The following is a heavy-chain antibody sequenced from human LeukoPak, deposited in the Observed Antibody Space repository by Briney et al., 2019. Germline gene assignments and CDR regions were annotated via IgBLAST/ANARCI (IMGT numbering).Heavy chain of an antibody. CDR3: ARARFPYFDY. J-gene: IGHJ4*02. V-gene: IGHV1-2*02. D-gene: IGHD2-21*01. CDR1: GGTFSSYA. Sequence: ASVKVSSKASGGTFSSYAISWVRQAPGQGLEWMGWINPNSGGTNYAQKFQGRVTMTRDTSISTAYMELSRLRSDDTAVYYCARARFPYFDYWGQGTLVTVSS. CDR2: INPNSGGT.